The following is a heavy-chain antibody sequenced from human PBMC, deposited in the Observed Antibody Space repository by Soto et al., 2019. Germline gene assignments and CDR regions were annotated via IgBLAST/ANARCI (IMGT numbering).Heavy chain of an antibody. Sequence: SQTLSLTCAISGDSISSNNAAWSWIRQSPSRGLEWLGRTYYRSRWYNDHAVSVKSRITINPDTSKNQFSLHLNSVTPEDTAVYYCARRVRAPQYCSSTSCYGRLYGMDVRGQRTTVPVSS. J-gene: IGHJ6*02. CDR1: GDSISSNNAA. V-gene: IGHV6-1*01. D-gene: IGHD2-2*01. CDR3: ARRVRAPQYCSSTSCYGRLYGMDV. CDR2: TYYRSRWYN.